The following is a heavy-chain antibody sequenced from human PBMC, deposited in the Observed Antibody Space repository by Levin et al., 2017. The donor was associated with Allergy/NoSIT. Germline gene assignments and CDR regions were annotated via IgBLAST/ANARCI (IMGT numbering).Heavy chain of an antibody. CDR2: INPNSGGT. CDR1: GYTFTDYY. D-gene: IGHD6-13*01. Sequence: GESLKISCKTSGYTFTDYYMHWVRQAPGQGLEWMGWINPNSGGTNYAQKFQGRVTMTRDTSISTAYMELSRLRSDDTAVYYCARSWSAFDFWGQGTMVTVSS. CDR3: ARSWSAFDF. V-gene: IGHV1-2*02. J-gene: IGHJ3*01.